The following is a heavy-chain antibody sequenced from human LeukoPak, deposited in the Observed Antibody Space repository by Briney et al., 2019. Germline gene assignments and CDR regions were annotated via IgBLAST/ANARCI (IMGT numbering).Heavy chain of an antibody. CDR1: GYTLTELP. J-gene: IGHJ4*02. Sequence: ASVKVSCKVSGYTLTELPMHWVRQAPGKGLEWMGGFDPEDGETSYAQKFQGRVTMTEDTSTDTAYMELSSLRSEDTAVYYCATDLISFELGAARPWLDYWGQGTLVTVSS. CDR2: FDPEDGET. V-gene: IGHV1-24*01. CDR3: ATDLISFELGAARPWLDY. D-gene: IGHD6-6*01.